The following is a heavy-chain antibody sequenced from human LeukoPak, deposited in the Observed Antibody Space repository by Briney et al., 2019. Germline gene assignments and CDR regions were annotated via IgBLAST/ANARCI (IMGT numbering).Heavy chain of an antibody. Sequence: GGSLRHSRAASGFSFSSYWMSWVRQAPGEGLGRVANIKQDGSEKYYADSVKGRFTLSRGNTQNSLYLQINSVRAADTAEYYCARVGTLRWELRRGDAFEIWGQGTMGTASS. CDR2: IKQDGSEK. CDR1: GFSFSSYW. CDR3: ARVGTLRWELRRGDAFEI. D-gene: IGHD1-26*01. V-gene: IGHV3-7*01. J-gene: IGHJ3*02.